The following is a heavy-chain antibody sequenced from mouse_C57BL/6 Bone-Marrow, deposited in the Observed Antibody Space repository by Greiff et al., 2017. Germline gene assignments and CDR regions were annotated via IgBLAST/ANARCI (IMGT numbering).Heavy chain of an antibody. D-gene: IGHD2-3*01. J-gene: IGHJ1*03. V-gene: IGHV1-55*01. CDR3: ARDGPWYFDV. Sequence: QVQLQQPGAELVKPGASVKMSCKASGYTFTSYWITWVKQRPGQGLEWIGDIYPGSGSTNYNEKFKSKATLTVDTSSRTAYMQLSSLTSEDSAVYYCARDGPWYFDVWGTGTTVTVSS. CDR2: IYPGSGST. CDR1: GYTFTSYW.